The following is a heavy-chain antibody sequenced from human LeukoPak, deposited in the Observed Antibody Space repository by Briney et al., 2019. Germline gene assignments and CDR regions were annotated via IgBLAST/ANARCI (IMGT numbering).Heavy chain of an antibody. CDR1: GGTFRSYA. D-gene: IGHD3-10*01. V-gene: IGHV1-69*13. Sequence: VASVKVSCKASGGTFRSYAISWVRQAPGQGLEWMGGIIPIFGTTNYAQKFQGRVTITADESTSTAYMELSSLRSEDTAVYYCASASHITMLRGANDYWGRGTLVTVSS. CDR3: ASASHITMLRGANDY. J-gene: IGHJ4*02. CDR2: IIPIFGTT.